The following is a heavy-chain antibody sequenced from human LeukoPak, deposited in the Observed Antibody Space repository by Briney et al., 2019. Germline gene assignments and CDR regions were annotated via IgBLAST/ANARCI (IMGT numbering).Heavy chain of an antibody. CDR3: AREGIAAAGTDY. CDR1: GYTFTGYY. D-gene: IGHD6-13*01. J-gene: IGHJ4*02. Sequence: GASVKVSCKASGYTFTGYYMHWVRQAPGQGLEWMGWINPNSGGTNCAQKFQGRVTMTRDTSISTAYMELSRLRSDDTAVYYWAREGIAAAGTDYWGQGTLVTVSS. CDR2: INPNSGGT. V-gene: IGHV1-2*02.